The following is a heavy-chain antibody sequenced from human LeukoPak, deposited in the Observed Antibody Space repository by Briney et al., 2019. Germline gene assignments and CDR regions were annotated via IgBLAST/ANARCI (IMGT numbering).Heavy chain of an antibody. CDR3: ARESRSSWYGYYYYYYMDV. J-gene: IGHJ6*03. CDR1: GYTFTSYD. CDR2: MNPNSGNT. Sequence: ASVKVSCKASGYTFTSYDINWVRQATGQGLEWMGWMNPNSGNTGYAQKFQGRVTITRNTSISTAYMELSSLRSEDTAVYYCARESRSSWYGYYYYYYMDVWGKGTTVTVSS. V-gene: IGHV1-8*03. D-gene: IGHD6-13*01.